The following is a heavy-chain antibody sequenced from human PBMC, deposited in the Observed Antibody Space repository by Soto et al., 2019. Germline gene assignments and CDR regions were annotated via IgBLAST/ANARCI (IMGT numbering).Heavy chain of an antibody. CDR3: ARDQPGYSYGYGLGY. J-gene: IGHJ4*02. CDR2: ISSSSSYI. V-gene: IGHV3-21*01. Sequence: EVQLVESGGGLVKPGGSLRLSCAASGFTFSSYSMNWVRQAPGKGLEWVSSISSSSSYIYYADSVKGRFTISRDNAKNSRYLQMSRLRAEDTAVYYCARDQPGYSYGYGLGYWGQGTLVTVSS. D-gene: IGHD5-18*01. CDR1: GFTFSSYS.